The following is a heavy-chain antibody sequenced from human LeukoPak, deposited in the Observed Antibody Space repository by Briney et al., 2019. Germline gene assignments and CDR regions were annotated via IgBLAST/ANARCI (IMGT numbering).Heavy chain of an antibody. CDR1: GFTFSSYS. D-gene: IGHD1-26*01. Sequence: KSGGSLRLSCAASGFTFSSYSMNWVRQAPGKGLEWVSSISSSSSYIYYADSVKGRFTISRDNAKNSLYLQMNSLRAEDTAVYYCARDKGAVGATRLDYWGQGTLVTVSS. V-gene: IGHV3-21*01. CDR3: ARDKGAVGATRLDY. CDR2: ISSSSSYI. J-gene: IGHJ4*02.